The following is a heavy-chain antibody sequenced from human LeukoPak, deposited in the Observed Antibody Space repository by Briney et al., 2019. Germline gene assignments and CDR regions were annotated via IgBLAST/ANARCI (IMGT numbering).Heavy chain of an antibody. J-gene: IGHJ5*02. CDR3: ATQYYDFWSGYYTSNWFDP. D-gene: IGHD3-3*01. Sequence: PSETLSLTCAVYGGSLSGYYWSWIRQPPGKGLEWIGEINHSGSTNYNPSLKSRVTISVDTSKNQFSLKLSSVTAADTAVYYCATQYYDFWSGYYTSNWFDPWGQGTLVTVSS. CDR1: GGSLSGYY. V-gene: IGHV4-34*01. CDR2: INHSGST.